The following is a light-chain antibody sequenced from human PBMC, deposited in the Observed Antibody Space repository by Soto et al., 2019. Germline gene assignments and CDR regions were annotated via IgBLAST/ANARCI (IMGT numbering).Light chain of an antibody. CDR3: WLSYSDVRV. J-gene: IGLJ3*02. V-gene: IGLV7-46*01. CDR2: DTS. Sequence: QAVVTQEPSLTVSPGGTVTLTCGSSTGAVTSSHYPYWFQQKPGQAPRALIYDTSNKHSWTPARFSGSLLGGKPALILSGAQPEDEADYYCWLSYSDVRVIGGGTKLTVL. CDR1: TGAVTSSHY.